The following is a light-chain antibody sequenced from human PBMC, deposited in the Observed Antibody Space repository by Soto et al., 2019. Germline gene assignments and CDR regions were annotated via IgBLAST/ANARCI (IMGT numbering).Light chain of an antibody. CDR3: CSDAGSNTVV. CDR1: SSDVGSYNL. V-gene: IGLV2-23*01. J-gene: IGLJ2*01. Sequence: QSALTQPASVSGSPGQSITISCTGTSSDVGSYNLVSWYQQHPGKAPKVMIYEGSKRPSGVSNRFSGSKSGNTASLTISGLQAEDEADYYCCSDAGSNTVVFGGGTKLTVL. CDR2: EGS.